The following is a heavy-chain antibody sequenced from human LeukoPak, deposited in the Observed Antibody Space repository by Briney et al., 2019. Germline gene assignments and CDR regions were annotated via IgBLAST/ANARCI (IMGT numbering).Heavy chain of an antibody. Sequence: GASVKVSCKASGGTFSSYAISWVRQAPGQGLEWMGRIIPILGIANYAQKFQGRVTITADKSTSTAYMELSSLRSEDTAVYYCAQVLLVVTAEHSWGHGTLVTVSS. D-gene: IGHD2-21*02. V-gene: IGHV1-69*04. CDR1: GGTFSSYA. CDR2: IIPILGIA. CDR3: AQVLLVVTAEHS. J-gene: IGHJ5*01.